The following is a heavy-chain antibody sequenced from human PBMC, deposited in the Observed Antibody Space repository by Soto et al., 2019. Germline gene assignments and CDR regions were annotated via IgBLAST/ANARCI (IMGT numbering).Heavy chain of an antibody. J-gene: IGHJ4*02. D-gene: IGHD1-1*01. CDR2: TSYDGNNE. Sequence: GSLRLSCAASGFTFSNYAMHWVRQAPGKGLEWVALTSYDGNNEYYTDSVKGRFTISRDNSKNTLFLQMNSPRPEDTAVYYCAKDKGVFNWATSYFDYWGQGALVTVSS. CDR3: AKDKGVFNWATSYFDY. V-gene: IGHV3-30*18. CDR1: GFTFSNYA.